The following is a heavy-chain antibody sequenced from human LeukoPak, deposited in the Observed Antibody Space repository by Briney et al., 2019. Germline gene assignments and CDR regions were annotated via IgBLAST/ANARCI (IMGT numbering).Heavy chain of an antibody. V-gene: IGHV3-30*02. CDR3: AKGTSYYYDGPAVD. Sequence: GGSLRLSCAASGFTFSSYGMHWVRQAPGKGLEWVAFIRYDGSNKYYADSVKGRFTISRDNSKNTLYLQMNSLRAEDTAVYYCAKGTSYYYDGPAVDWGQGTLVTVSS. J-gene: IGHJ4*02. CDR2: IRYDGSNK. D-gene: IGHD3-22*01. CDR1: GFTFSSYG.